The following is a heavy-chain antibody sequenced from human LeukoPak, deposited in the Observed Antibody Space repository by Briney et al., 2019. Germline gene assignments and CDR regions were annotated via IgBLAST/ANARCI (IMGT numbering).Heavy chain of an antibody. CDR2: INAGNGNT. Sequence: GASVKVSCKASGYTFTSYAMHWVRQAPGQRLEWMGWINAGNGNTKYSQKFQGRVTITRDTSASTAYMELRSLRSDDTAVYYCARESDYPYYYYGMDVWGQGTTVTVSS. V-gene: IGHV1-3*01. D-gene: IGHD4-17*01. CDR1: GYTFTSYA. J-gene: IGHJ6*02. CDR3: ARESDYPYYYYGMDV.